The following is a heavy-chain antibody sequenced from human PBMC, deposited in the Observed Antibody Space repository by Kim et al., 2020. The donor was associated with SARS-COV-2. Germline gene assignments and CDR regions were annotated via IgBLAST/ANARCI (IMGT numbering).Heavy chain of an antibody. V-gene: IGHV3-7*01. Sequence: GGSLTLSCVASGFTFGSYWMSWVRQAPGKGLEWVANINQGGSEKYFVSSVKGRFTISRDNAKNSLYLQMNSLRAEDTAMYFCARDILSWGSYYSRAYFHGMDVWGQGTTVTVSS. D-gene: IGHD3-10*01. CDR2: INQGGSEK. J-gene: IGHJ6*02. CDR1: GFTFGSYW. CDR3: ARDILSWGSYYSRAYFHGMDV.